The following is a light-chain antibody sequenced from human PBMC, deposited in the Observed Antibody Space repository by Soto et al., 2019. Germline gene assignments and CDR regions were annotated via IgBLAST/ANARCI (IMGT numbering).Light chain of an antibody. CDR2: GAS. CDR3: QQYNKWPPAYT. J-gene: IGKJ2*01. CDR1: QSVSSN. Sequence: EIVLTQSPGTLSLSPGERATLSCRASQSVSSNLAWYQQKPGQAPRLLIYGASTRATGIPERFSGSGSGTEFTLTISSLQSEDFAVYCCQQYNKWPPAYTFGQGTKVDI. V-gene: IGKV3-15*01.